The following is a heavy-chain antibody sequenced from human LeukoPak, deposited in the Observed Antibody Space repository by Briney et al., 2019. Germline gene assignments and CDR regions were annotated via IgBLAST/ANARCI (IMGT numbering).Heavy chain of an antibody. D-gene: IGHD4-17*01. J-gene: IGHJ5*02. CDR3: ARIVFGGDYKESGFDP. Sequence: GESLNISCKGSGYSFTSYWIGWVRQMRGKGLEWMGIIYPGDSDTRYSPSFQGQVTISADKSITTAYLQWSSRKASDTVMYYCARIVFGGDYKESGFDPWGQGTLVTVSS. CDR1: GYSFTSYW. CDR2: IYPGDSDT. V-gene: IGHV5-51*01.